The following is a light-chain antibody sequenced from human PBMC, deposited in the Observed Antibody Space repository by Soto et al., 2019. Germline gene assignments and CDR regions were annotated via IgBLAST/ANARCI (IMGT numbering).Light chain of an antibody. V-gene: IGLV2-14*01. CDR3: GSYTSTDTPFV. Sequence: LSQPSSVSGSPGQSITMSCTGTSTDVGGYNYVSWYQHHPGKGPKLIIYEVNNRPSGVSDRFSGSKSGNKASLTISNLEAEDESDYYCGSYTSTDTPFVFGTGTKVTVL. CDR2: EVN. CDR1: STDVGGYNY. J-gene: IGLJ1*01.